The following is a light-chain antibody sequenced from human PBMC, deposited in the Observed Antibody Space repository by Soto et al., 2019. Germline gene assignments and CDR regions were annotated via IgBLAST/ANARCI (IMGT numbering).Light chain of an antibody. V-gene: IGKV2-28*01. Sequence: DIVMTQSPLSLPVTLGQPASISCRSSQSLPHSNGYNYLDWYLQKPGQSPQLLIYLGSNRASGVPDRFSGSGSGTDFTLKISRVEAEDVGVYYCMQALQTLLTFGGGTKVDI. CDR1: QSLPHSNGYNY. CDR2: LGS. CDR3: MQALQTLLT. J-gene: IGKJ4*01.